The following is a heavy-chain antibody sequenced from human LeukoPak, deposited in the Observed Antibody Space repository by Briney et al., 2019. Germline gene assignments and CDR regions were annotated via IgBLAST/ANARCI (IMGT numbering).Heavy chain of an antibody. D-gene: IGHD2-2*01. CDR3: ARGIVVVPAAILGFPPLFDY. CDR1: GFTFSSYA. V-gene: IGHV3-30*04. J-gene: IGHJ4*02. CDR2: ISYGGSNK. Sequence: PGGSLRLSCAASGFTFSSYAMHWVRQAPGKGLEWVAVISYGGSNKYYADSVKGRFTISRDNSKNTLYLQMNSLRAEDTAVYYCARGIVVVPAAILGFPPLFDYWGQGTLVTVSS.